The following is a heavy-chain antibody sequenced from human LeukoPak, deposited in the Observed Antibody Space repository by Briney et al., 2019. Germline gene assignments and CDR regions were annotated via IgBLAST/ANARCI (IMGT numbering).Heavy chain of an antibody. CDR1: GGSISIGSYY. Sequence: SETLSLTCTVSGGSISIGSYYWSWIRQPPGKGLEWIGYIHFIGDTYYNPSLKSRVTISVDTSKNQFSLKLSTVTAADTAVYYCARVPRFSSDWIEYRIFDYWGQGTLVTVSS. J-gene: IGHJ4*02. D-gene: IGHD6-19*01. CDR2: IHFIGDT. V-gene: IGHV4-30-4*01. CDR3: ARVPRFSSDWIEYRIFDY.